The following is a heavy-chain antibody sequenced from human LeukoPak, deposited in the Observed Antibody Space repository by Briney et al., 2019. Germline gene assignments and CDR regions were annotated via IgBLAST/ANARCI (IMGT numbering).Heavy chain of an antibody. CDR1: GFTFSSYG. CDR3: AKYASTGWYAPSPNY. V-gene: IGHV3-30*18. D-gene: IGHD2-8*01. Sequence: GRSLRLSCAASGFTFSSYGMHWVRQAPGKGLEWVAVISYDGSNKYYADSVKGRFTNSRDNSKNTLYLQMNSLRAEDTAVYYCAKYASTGWYAPSPNYWGQGTLVTVSS. J-gene: IGHJ4*02. CDR2: ISYDGSNK.